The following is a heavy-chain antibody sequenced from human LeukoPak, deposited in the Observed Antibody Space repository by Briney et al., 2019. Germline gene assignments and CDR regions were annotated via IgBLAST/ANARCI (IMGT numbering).Heavy chain of an antibody. CDR3: AQQVGYCSSGSCYFTY. D-gene: IGHD2-15*01. J-gene: IGHJ1*01. Sequence: GGSLRLSCAASGFTFSSYMMNWARQAPGKGLEWVSAINGGSSYIYYADSVKGRFTISRDKSKNTLSLQMNSLRAEDTAVYYCAQQVGYCSSGSCYFTYWGQGTLVTVSS. CDR2: INGGSSYI. CDR1: GFTFSSYM. V-gene: IGHV3-21*04.